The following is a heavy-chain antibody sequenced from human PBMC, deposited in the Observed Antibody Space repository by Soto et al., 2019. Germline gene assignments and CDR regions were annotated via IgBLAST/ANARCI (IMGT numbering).Heavy chain of an antibody. D-gene: IGHD4-17*01. CDR3: ARDAASTLTTDPQFDP. CDR2: ISYDGSNK. V-gene: IGHV3-30-3*01. CDR1: GFTFSSYA. J-gene: IGHJ5*02. Sequence: QVQLVESGGGVVQPGRALRLSCAASGFTFSSYAMHWVRQAPGKGLERVAVISYDGSNKYYADSVKGRFTISRDNSKNTLYLQMNSLRAEDTAVYYCARDAASTLTTDPQFDPWGQGNLVTVSS.